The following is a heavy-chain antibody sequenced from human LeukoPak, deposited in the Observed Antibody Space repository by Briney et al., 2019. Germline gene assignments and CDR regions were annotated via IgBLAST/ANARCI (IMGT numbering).Heavy chain of an antibody. D-gene: IGHD6-19*01. V-gene: IGHV3-30*03. CDR1: GFTFSNYG. Sequence: PGGPLRLSCAASGFTFSNYGMHWVRQAPGKGLEWVAVIAYDGSNEYYAEFVKGRFTISRDNSKNTLYLQMYSLRAEDTAVYFCARDQGIAVAGTDDAFDIWGQGTRVTVSS. CDR3: ARDQGIAVAGTDDAFDI. J-gene: IGHJ3*02. CDR2: IAYDGSNE.